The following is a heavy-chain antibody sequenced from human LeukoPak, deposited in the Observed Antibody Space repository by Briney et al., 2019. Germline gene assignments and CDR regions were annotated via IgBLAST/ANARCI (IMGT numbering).Heavy chain of an antibody. V-gene: IGHV3-30*02. CDR3: AKDIATMRWLRPDPSVDY. CDR1: GLTFINHG. D-gene: IGHD5-12*01. CDR2: IRYDGINK. Sequence: PGGSLRLSSAASGLTFINHGMHWVRQAPGKGLEGGSFIRYDGINKYYPDSVKGGFTISRDNLKNTLYLNMNSLSAEDTAVYYCAKDIATMRWLRPDPSVDYWGQGTLVTVSS. J-gene: IGHJ4*02.